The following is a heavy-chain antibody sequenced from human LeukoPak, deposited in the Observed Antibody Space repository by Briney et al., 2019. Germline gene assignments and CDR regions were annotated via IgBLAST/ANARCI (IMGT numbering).Heavy chain of an antibody. CDR2: IKSKTDGGTT. CDR3: TTIAAAGFLDY. V-gene: IGHV3-15*01. Sequence: PGGSLRLSCAASGFTFSNAWMSWVRQTPGKGLEWVGRIKSKTDGGTTDYAAPVKGRFTISRDDSKNTLHLQMNSLKTEDTAAYYCTTIAAAGFLDYWGQGTLVTVSS. J-gene: IGHJ4*02. CDR1: GFTFSNAW. D-gene: IGHD6-13*01.